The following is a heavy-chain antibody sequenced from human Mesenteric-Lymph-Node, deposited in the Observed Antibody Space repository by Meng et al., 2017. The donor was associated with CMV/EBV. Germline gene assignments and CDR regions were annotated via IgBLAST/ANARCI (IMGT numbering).Heavy chain of an antibody. V-gene: IGHV3-23*03. CDR2: IYSGGSST. J-gene: IGHJ4*02. CDR1: GFTFSTYA. CDR3: AKDLRDFWSGYHY. Sequence: GGSLRLSSAASGFTFSTYAMSWVRQAPGKGLEWVSVIYSGGSSTYYADSVKGRFTISRDNSKNTLYLQMNSLRAEDTAVYYCAKDLRDFWSGYHYWGQGTLVTVSS. D-gene: IGHD3-3*01.